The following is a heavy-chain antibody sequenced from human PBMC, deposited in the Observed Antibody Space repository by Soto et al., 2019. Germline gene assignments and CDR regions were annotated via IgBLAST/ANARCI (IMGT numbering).Heavy chain of an antibody. CDR2: INAGNGNT. D-gene: IGHD2-15*01. J-gene: IGHJ3*02. CDR3: ARDPVMVVAATKSVSAFDI. CDR1: GYTFTSYA. Sequence: ASVKVSCKASGYTFTSYAMHWVRQAPGQRLEWMGWINAGNGNTKYSQKIQGRVTITRDTSASTAYMELSSLRSEDTAVYYCARDPVMVVAATKSVSAFDIWGQGTMVIVSS. V-gene: IGHV1-3*01.